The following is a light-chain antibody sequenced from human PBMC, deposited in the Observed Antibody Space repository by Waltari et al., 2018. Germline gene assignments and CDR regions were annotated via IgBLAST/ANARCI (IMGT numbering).Light chain of an antibody. CDR3: SSYAGGNNAKVV. CDR2: EVS. Sequence: QSALTQPPSASGSPGQSVTISCTGTSSDVGGYDYVSWSQQHPGKAPKLMIYEVSQRPSGVPARFSGSKSGNRASLTVSGLQAEDEADYYCSSYAGGNNAKVVFGGGTKLTVL. CDR1: SSDVGGYDY. V-gene: IGLV2-8*01. J-gene: IGLJ2*01.